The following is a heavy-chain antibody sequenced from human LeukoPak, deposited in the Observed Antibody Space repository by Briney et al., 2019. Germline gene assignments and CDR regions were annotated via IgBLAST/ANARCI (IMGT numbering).Heavy chain of an antibody. Sequence: GGSLRLSCAASGFTFSSYAMSWVRQAPGKGLEWVANIKQDGSEKYYVDSVKGRFTISRDNAKNSLYLQMNSLRAEDTAVYYCARDDAFRRPVDYWGQGTLVTVSS. CDR1: GFTFSSYA. V-gene: IGHV3-7*01. CDR2: IKQDGSEK. CDR3: ARDDAFRRPVDY. D-gene: IGHD3-16*01. J-gene: IGHJ4*02.